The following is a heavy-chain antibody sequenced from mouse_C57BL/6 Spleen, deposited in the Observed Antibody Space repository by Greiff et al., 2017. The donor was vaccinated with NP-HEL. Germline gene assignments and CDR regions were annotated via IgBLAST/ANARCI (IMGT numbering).Heavy chain of an antibody. CDR2: ISYSGST. D-gene: IGHD1-2*01. Sequence: EVQLQQSGPGLVKPSQSLSLTCTVTGYSITSGYGWNWIRQFPGNKLEWMGYISYSGSTNYNPSLKSRISITRDTSKNQFFLQLNSATTEDTATYDCARTARIKYWGEGTTLTVSS. J-gene: IGHJ2*01. CDR3: ARTARIKY. CDR1: GYSITSGYG. V-gene: IGHV3-2*02.